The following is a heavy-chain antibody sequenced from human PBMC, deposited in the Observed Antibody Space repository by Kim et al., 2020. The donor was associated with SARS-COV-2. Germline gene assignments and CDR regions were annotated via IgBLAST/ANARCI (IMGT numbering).Heavy chain of an antibody. D-gene: IGHD2-15*01. CDR2: INHSGST. J-gene: IGHJ4*02. CDR3: ARVGDYSLDY. CDR1: GGSFSGYY. Sequence: TLSLTCAVYGGSFSGYYWSWIRQPPGKGLEWIGEINHSGSTNYNPSLKSRVTISVDTSKNQFSLKLSSVTAADTAVYYCARVGDYSLDYWGQGTLVTVS. V-gene: IGHV4-34*01.